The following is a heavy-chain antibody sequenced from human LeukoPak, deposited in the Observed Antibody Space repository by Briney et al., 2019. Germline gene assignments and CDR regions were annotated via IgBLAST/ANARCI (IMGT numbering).Heavy chain of an antibody. Sequence: SVKVSCKASGGTFSSYAISWVRQAPGQGLDWMGGIIPIFGTANYAQKFQGRVTINADESTSTAYMELSSLSSEDTAVYYCARGYVSARLRYFDWSPDYWGQGTLVTVSS. V-gene: IGHV1-69*13. J-gene: IGHJ4*02. D-gene: IGHD3-9*01. CDR1: GGTFSSYA. CDR3: ARGYVSARLRYFDWSPDY. CDR2: IIPIFGTA.